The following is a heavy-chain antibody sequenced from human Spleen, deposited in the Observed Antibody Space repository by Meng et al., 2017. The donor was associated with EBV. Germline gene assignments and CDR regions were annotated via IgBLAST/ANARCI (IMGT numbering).Heavy chain of an antibody. V-gene: IGHV4-61*01. Sequence: QVQLQASGPGLVKPSETLSLTCTVSGGSVSSASYSWSWIRQPPGKGLEWIGYIYYSVNTSYNPSLRSRVTISVDTSRNLFSLKLSSVTAADTAVYYCARMGSYRYIDYWGQGSLVTVSS. CDR2: IYYSVNT. CDR1: GGSVSSASYS. CDR3: ARMGSYRYIDY. D-gene: IGHD3-16*02. J-gene: IGHJ4*02.